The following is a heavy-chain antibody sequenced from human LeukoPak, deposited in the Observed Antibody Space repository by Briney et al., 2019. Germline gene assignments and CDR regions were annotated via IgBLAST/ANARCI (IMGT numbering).Heavy chain of an antibody. V-gene: IGHV3-30-3*01. CDR3: ARSDSSGPDDWFDP. J-gene: IGHJ5*02. Sequence: PGGSLRLSCAASGFTFSSYAMHWVRQAPGKGLEWVAVISYDGSNKYYADSVKGRFTISRDNSKNTLYLQMNSLRAEDTAVYYCARSDSSGPDDWFDPWGQGTLVTVSS. CDR1: GFTFSSYA. D-gene: IGHD3-22*01. CDR2: ISYDGSNK.